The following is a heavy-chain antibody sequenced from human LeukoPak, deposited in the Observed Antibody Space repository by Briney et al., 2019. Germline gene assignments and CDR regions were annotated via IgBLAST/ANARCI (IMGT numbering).Heavy chain of an antibody. D-gene: IGHD4-17*01. CDR1: GFTFTNYA. V-gene: IGHV3-23*01. J-gene: IGHJ4*02. Sequence: GGSLRLSCAASGFTFTNYAMNWVRQAPGKGLEWVSTISGSGSSTYIADSVKGRFAISRDNSKNTVLLQMNSLRAEDTAVYCCARDYGLDYWGQGTLVTVSS. CDR2: ISGSGSST. CDR3: ARDYGLDY.